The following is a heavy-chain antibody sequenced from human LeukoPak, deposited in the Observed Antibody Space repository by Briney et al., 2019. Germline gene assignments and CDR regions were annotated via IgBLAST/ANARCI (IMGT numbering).Heavy chain of an antibody. V-gene: IGHV3-21*01. CDR2: ISTSSSYI. D-gene: IGHD6-13*01. Sequence: GGSLRLSCAASGYTFSSYSMNWVRQAPGKGLEWVSFISTSSSYIHDADSVKGRFTISRDNAENSLYLQMNSLRAEDTAVYYCARAAIAAARIYYYMDVWGKGTTVTVSS. J-gene: IGHJ6*03. CDR1: GYTFSSYS. CDR3: ARAAIAAARIYYYMDV.